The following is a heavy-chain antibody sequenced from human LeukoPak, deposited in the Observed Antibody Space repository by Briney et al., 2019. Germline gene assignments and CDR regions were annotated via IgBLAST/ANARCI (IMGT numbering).Heavy chain of an antibody. CDR1: GFTFTSSA. CDR3: AATPFTMVRGVIGDY. D-gene: IGHD3-10*01. CDR2: IVVGSGKT. J-gene: IGHJ4*02. V-gene: IGHV1-58*01. Sequence: SVKVSCKASGFTFTSSAVQWVRQARGQRLEWIGWIVVGSGKTNYAQKFQERVTITRDMSTSTAYMELSSLRSEDTAVYYCAATPFTMVRGVIGDYWGQGTLVTVSS.